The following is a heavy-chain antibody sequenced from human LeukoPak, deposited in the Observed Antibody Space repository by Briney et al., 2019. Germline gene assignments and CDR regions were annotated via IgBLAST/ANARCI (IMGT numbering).Heavy chain of an antibody. CDR1: GYTFTAYY. V-gene: IGHV1-2*02. Sequence: ASVKVSCKASGYTFTAYYIHWVRQAPRQGLEWMGWINPNGGGTNYAQEFQGRVTMTRDTSISTAYMELSRLRSDDTALYYCAGGITGGDFWGQGTLVTVSS. D-gene: IGHD1-14*01. CDR2: INPNGGGT. J-gene: IGHJ4*02. CDR3: AGGITGGDF.